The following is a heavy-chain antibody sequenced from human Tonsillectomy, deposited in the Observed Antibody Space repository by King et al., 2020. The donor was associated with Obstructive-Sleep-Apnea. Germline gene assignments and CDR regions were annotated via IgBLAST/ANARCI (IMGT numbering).Heavy chain of an antibody. J-gene: IGHJ6*02. Sequence: VQLVESGGGVVQPGRSLRLSCAASGFTLSSYGMHWVRQAPGKGLEWVAVILYDGSNKYYADSVKGRFTISRDNSKNTLYLQMNSLRAEDTAVYYCAILRGYSGYDEDDYYYGMVVWGQGTTVTVAS. CDR3: AILRGYSGYDEDDYYYGMVV. V-gene: IGHV3-30*03. CDR1: GFTLSSYG. CDR2: ILYDGSNK. D-gene: IGHD5-12*01.